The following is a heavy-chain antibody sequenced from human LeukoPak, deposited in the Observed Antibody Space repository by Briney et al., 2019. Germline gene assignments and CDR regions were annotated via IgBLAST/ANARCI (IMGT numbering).Heavy chain of an antibody. CDR2: ISSDETNI. CDR1: GFTFSNYG. J-gene: IGHJ5*02. V-gene: IGHV3-30*18. Sequence: GRSLRLSCAASGFTFSNYGMHWVRQAPGKGLEWVAVISSDETNIRYGDSVRGRFTVSRDNAKNTVYLQMNSLGADDTAVYYCAKDPYRVVFATGNYLDPWGQGTLVTVSS. CDR3: AKDPYRVVFATGNYLDP. D-gene: IGHD2-15*01.